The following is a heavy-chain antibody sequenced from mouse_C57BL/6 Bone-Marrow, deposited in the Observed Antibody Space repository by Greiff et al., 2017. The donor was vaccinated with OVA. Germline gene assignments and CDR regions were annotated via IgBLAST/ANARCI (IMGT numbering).Heavy chain of an antibody. V-gene: IGHV1-26*01. CDR1: GYTFTDYY. J-gene: IGHJ3*01. Sequence: EVQLQQSGPELVKPGASVKISCKASGYTFTDYYMNWVKQSHGKSLEWIGDINPNNGGTRYNQKFKGKATLTVDKSSSTAYMELRSLTSEDSAVYYCARDDGNYKAYWGQGTLVTVSA. CDR2: INPNNGGT. CDR3: ARDDGNYKAY. D-gene: IGHD2-1*01.